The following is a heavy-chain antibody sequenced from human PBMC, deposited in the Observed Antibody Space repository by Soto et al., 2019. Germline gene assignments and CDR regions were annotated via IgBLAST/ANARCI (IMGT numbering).Heavy chain of an antibody. V-gene: IGHV3-21*01. CDR3: ARDRRPHLDY. J-gene: IGHJ4*02. CDR1: GFTFSSYS. CDR2: ISSSSSYI. Sequence: WLSLRLSCAASGFTFSSYSMNWVRQAPGKGLEWVSSISSSSSYIYYADSVKGRFTISRDNAKNSLYLQMNSLRAEDTAVYYCARDRRPHLDYWGQGTLVTVSS.